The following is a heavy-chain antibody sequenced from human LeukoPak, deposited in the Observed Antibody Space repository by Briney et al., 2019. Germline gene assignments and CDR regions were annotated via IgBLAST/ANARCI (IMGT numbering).Heavy chain of an antibody. D-gene: IGHD2-21*02. CDR1: GFTVNRSY. Sequence: PGGSLRLFCAASGFTVNRSYMNWVRQALGEGLDWVSVIYIGGSTNYADSVKARFTISRDNSKNMVYFQMNSLRAEDTDVYYCVRGGNSVTAPFWGQGTMVTVSS. CDR2: IYIGGST. J-gene: IGHJ3*01. CDR3: VRGGNSVTAPF. V-gene: IGHV3-66*01.